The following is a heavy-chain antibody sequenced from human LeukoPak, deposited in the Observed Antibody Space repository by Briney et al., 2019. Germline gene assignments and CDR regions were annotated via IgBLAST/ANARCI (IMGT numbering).Heavy chain of an antibody. V-gene: IGHV5-51*01. J-gene: IGHJ6*03. D-gene: IGHD7-27*01. Sequence: GESLKISCKGSGYSFTSYWIGWVRQMPGKGLEWMGVIYPGDSDTRYSPSFRGQVTISADKSISTAYLQWSSLKASDTAMYYCARHGPTTGEHYYMDVWGKGTTVTVSS. CDR1: GYSFTSYW. CDR2: IYPGDSDT. CDR3: ARHGPTTGEHYYMDV.